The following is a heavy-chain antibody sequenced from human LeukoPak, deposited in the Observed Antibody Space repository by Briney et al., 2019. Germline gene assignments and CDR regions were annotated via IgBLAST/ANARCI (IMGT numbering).Heavy chain of an antibody. CDR1: GGSLSRYY. J-gene: IGHJ4*02. Sequence: PSETLSLTCTVSGGSLSRYYWSWIRQPPGKGLEWIGYIYYSGTTKYNPSLKGRVTISTDTSKNQFFLQLNSVTAADTAVYYCARDASGTFDYWGQGTLVTVSS. D-gene: IGHD3-10*01. CDR3: ARDASGTFDY. CDR2: IYYSGTT. V-gene: IGHV4-59*01.